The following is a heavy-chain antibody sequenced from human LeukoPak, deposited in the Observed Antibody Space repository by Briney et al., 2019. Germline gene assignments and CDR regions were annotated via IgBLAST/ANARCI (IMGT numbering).Heavy chain of an antibody. CDR3: ARVGTLRELDY. V-gene: IGHV3-53*01. Sequence: GGSLRLSCAASGFTVGSNYMSWVRQAPGKGLEWVSIIYSGGSTYYADSVKGRFTISRDNSKNTLYLQMNSLRADDTAVYYCARVGTLRELDYWGQGTLVTVSS. CDR1: GFTVGSNY. J-gene: IGHJ4*02. CDR2: IYSGGST. D-gene: IGHD6-13*01.